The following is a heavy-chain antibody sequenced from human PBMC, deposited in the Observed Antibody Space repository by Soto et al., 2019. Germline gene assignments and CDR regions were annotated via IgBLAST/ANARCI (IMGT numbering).Heavy chain of an antibody. CDR3: ARAKRFRDWFEP. V-gene: IGHV4-59*01. CDR1: GGSFSGYY. J-gene: IGHJ5*02. Sequence: PSETLSLTCAVYGGSFSGYYWSWIRQTPGKGLEWIGYIYYSGSTNYNPSLKSRVTISVDTSKNQFSLKLSSVTAADTAVYYCARAKRFRDWFEPWGQGTLVTVSS. CDR2: IYYSGST.